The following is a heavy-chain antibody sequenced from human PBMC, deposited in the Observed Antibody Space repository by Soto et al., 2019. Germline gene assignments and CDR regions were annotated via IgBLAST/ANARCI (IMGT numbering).Heavy chain of an antibody. CDR2: ISGTDGTT. CDR3: AKGSYLDY. J-gene: IGHJ4*02. V-gene: IGHV3-23*01. CDR1: RFRFASFA. Sequence: GGSLRLSCRAFRFRFASFAMTWVRQAPWKGLEXVATISGTDGTTVYADSVKGRFSISRDTSRNTLYPQMNSLRADDTAIYYCAKGSYLDYWGQGTRVTVSS. D-gene: IGHD3-10*01.